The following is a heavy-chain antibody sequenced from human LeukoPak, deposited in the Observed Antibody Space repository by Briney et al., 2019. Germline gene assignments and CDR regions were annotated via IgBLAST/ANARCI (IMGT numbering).Heavy chain of an antibody. CDR2: IYYSGNP. CDR3: ARRRITIHTGWYFDL. CDR1: GGPISSYY. J-gene: IGHJ2*01. V-gene: IGHV4-59*08. Sequence: SGTLSLPCTVSGGPISSYYWRWVRHPPGKGLVWIGYIYYSGNPNNRPSLRRRVTISVDTSKNQFSLKLSSVTAADTAVYYCARRRITIHTGWYFDLRGRSTLVTVS. D-gene: IGHD3-10*01.